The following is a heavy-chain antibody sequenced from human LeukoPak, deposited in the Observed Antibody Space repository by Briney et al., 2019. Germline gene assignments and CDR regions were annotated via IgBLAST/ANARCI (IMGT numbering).Heavy chain of an antibody. V-gene: IGHV1-2*02. D-gene: IGHD3-22*01. J-gene: IGHJ5*02. CDR1: GYTLTDHY. CDR2: INPTNGFA. Sequence: ASVKVSCKASGYTLTDHYMHWLRQTRGHGLEWMGWINPTNGFAVYGQAFQGRVTMTRDTSISTVYMELTNLRSDDTGVYYCAKEGHSNGPDPWGPGSLVTVSS. CDR3: AKEGHSNGPDP.